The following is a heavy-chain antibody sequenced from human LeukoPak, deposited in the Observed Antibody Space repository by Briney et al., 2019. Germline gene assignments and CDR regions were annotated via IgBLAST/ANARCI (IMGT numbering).Heavy chain of an antibody. J-gene: IGHJ1*01. CDR1: GFTFSNYG. Sequence: GGSLRLSCAASGFTFSNYGMHWVRQAPGKGLEWVAFIRNDDGSNKYYADSVKGRFTISRDNSKNTVHLQMNSLRVEDTAVYYCAKDEAQYFQHWGQGTLGTVSA. CDR2: IRNDDGSNK. V-gene: IGHV3-30*02. CDR3: AKDEAQYFQH.